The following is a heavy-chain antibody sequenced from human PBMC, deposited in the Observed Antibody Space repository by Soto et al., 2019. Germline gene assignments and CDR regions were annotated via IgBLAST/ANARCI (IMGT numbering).Heavy chain of an antibody. CDR2: INQDGAET. J-gene: IGHJ4*02. V-gene: IGHV3-7*05. CDR1: GFTFSRYW. CDR3: ARVGDGYTSSSVEC. D-gene: IGHD3-16*01. Sequence: EVQVEESGGDLVQPGGSLRLSCAASGFTFSRYWMTWVRQTPGKGLEWLANINQDGAETYYVDSVKGRFSISRDNAKNSVYLQINSLRTEDPAVYFCARVGDGYTSSSVECWGQGTLVTVSS.